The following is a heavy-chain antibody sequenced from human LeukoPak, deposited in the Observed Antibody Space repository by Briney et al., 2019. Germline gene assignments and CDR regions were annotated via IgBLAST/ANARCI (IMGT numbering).Heavy chain of an antibody. CDR1: GYTLTELS. CDR3: ATARTYYYEDKYFQH. V-gene: IGHV1-24*01. J-gene: IGHJ1*01. CDR2: FDPEDGET. Sequence: ASVKVSCKVSGYTLTELSMHWVRQAPGKGLEWMGGFDPEDGETIYAQKFQGRVTMTEDTSTDTAYMELSSLRSEDTAVYYCATARTYYYEDKYFQHRGQGTLVTVSS. D-gene: IGHD3-22*01.